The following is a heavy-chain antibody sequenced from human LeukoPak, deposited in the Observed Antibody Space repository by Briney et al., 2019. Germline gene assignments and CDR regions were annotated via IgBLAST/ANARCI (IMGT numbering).Heavy chain of an antibody. D-gene: IGHD3-22*01. Sequence: SGTLSLTCGVSGGSITTTNFWSWVRQPPGKGLEWIGEIYHSGSTNYNPSLKSRVTISVDKSKNQFSLKLSSVTAADTAVYYCARDPGYYDSSGYSDYWGQGTLVTVSS. CDR2: IYHSGST. CDR3: ARDPGYYDSSGYSDY. CDR1: GGSITTTNF. J-gene: IGHJ4*02. V-gene: IGHV4-4*02.